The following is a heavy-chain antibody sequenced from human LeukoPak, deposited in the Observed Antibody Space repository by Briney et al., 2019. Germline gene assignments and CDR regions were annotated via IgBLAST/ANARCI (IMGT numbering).Heavy chain of an antibody. CDR1: GYTLTELS. CDR3: AKGSGIQLWLGFDY. V-gene: IGHV1-24*01. Sequence: ASVKVSCKVSGYTLTELSMHWVRRAPGKGLEWMGGFDPEDGETIYAQKFQGRVTMTEDTSTDTAYMELNSLRAEDTAVYYCAKGSGIQLWLGFDYWGQGTLVTVSS. J-gene: IGHJ4*02. D-gene: IGHD5-18*01. CDR2: FDPEDGET.